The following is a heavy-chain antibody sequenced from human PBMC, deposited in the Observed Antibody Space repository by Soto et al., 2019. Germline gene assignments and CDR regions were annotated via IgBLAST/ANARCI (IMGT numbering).Heavy chain of an antibody. D-gene: IGHD2-15*01. CDR3: ARDVDRGWRYNWFDP. CDR1: GGSISSYY. CDR2: IYSGGST. Sequence: PSETLSLTCTVSGGSISSYYWSWIRQPPGKGLEWIGYIYSGGSTYYNPSLKSRVTISVDTPKSQFSLKLSSVTAADTAVYYCARDVDRGWRYNWFDPWSQGTLVTVSS. J-gene: IGHJ5*02. V-gene: IGHV4-59*01.